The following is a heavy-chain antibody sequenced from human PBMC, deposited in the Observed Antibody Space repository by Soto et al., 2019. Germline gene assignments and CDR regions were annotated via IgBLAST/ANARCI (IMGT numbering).Heavy chain of an antibody. J-gene: IGHJ6*02. D-gene: IGHD5-18*01. Sequence: PGGSLRLSCAASGFTFSSYAMHWVRQAPGKGLEWVAVISYDGSNKYYAGSVEGRFTISRDNSKNTLYLQMNSLRAEDTAVYYCARAGSSGYSYASLHYYYYGMDVWGQGTTVTVSS. CDR2: ISYDGSNK. CDR3: ARAGSSGYSYASLHYYYYGMDV. CDR1: GFTFSSYA. V-gene: IGHV3-30-3*01.